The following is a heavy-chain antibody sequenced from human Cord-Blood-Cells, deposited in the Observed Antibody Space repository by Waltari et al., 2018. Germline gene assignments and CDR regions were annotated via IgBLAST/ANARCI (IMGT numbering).Heavy chain of an antibody. CDR1: GYTLTELS. J-gene: IGHJ4*02. CDR3: ATADRLRFLEYNYFDY. Sequence: QVQLVQSGAEVKKPGASVKVSCKVSGYTLTELSMHWVRQATGKGLEWMGGFDPEDGETIYAQKFQGRVTMTEDTSTDTAYMELSSLRSEDTAVYYCATADRLRFLEYNYFDYWGQGTLVTVSS. CDR2: FDPEDGET. D-gene: IGHD3-3*01. V-gene: IGHV1-24*01.